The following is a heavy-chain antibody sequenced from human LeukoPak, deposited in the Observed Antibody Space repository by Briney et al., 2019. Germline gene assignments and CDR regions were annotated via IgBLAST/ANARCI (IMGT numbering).Heavy chain of an antibody. J-gene: IGHJ3*02. V-gene: IGHV1-46*03. CDR2: INPSGGST. CDR1: GYTFTSYY. CDR3: AQNTYGSGSYYEGDAFDI. Sequence: ASVKFSCKASGYTFTSYYMHWVRQAPGQGLEWMGIINPSGGSTSYAQKFQGRVTMTRDTSTSTVYMELSSLRSDDTAVYYCAQNTYGSGSYYEGDAFDIWGQGTMVTVSS. D-gene: IGHD3-10*01.